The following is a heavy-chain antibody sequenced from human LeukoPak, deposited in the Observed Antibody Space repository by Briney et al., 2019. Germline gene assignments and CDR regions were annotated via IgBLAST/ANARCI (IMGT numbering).Heavy chain of an antibody. CDR1: GFTFSSYT. Sequence: GGSLRLSCAASGFTFSSYTMHWIRKAPGKGLEWVSSISGSNSYIFYADSVKGRFTVSRDNAKDSLYLQMNSLRAEDTAVYYCARALTTLTYEGYWGQGTLVTVSS. J-gene: IGHJ4*02. D-gene: IGHD1-1*01. CDR3: ARALTTLTYEGY. V-gene: IGHV3-21*01. CDR2: ISGSNSYI.